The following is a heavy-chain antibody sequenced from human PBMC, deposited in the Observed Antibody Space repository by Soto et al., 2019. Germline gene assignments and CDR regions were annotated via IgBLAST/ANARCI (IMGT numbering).Heavy chain of an antibody. V-gene: IGHV4-39*01. CDR3: ERHKNNYRHGVDP. CDR1: GGSISSSSYY. J-gene: IGHJ5*02. Sequence: SETLSLTCTVSGGSISSSSYYWGWIRQPPGKGLEWIGSIYYSGTTYYNPSLKSRVTISVDTSKNQFSLKLSSVTAADTAVYYCERHKNNYRHGVDPWGQGTLVTVSS. D-gene: IGHD4-4*01. CDR2: IYYSGTT.